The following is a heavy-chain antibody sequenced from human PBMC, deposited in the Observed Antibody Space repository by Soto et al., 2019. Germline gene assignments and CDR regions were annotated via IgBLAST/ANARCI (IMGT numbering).Heavy chain of an antibody. CDR2: VSNDGSNK. V-gene: IGHV3-30*18. D-gene: IGHD2-8*01. Sequence: QVQLVESGGGVVQPGESLRLSCEASEFTFSSYAMHWVRQAPGKGLEWVAVVSNDGSNKYYADSVKGRFTISRDNSKNTLNLQMNSLRAEDTAVYYCAKDQSTNSRSYHALDVWGQGTTVTVSS. CDR1: EFTFSSYA. J-gene: IGHJ6*02. CDR3: AKDQSTNSRSYHALDV.